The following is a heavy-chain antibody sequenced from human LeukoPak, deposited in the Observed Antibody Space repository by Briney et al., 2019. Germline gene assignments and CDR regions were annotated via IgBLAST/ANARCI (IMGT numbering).Heavy chain of an antibody. CDR2: IYHSGST. D-gene: IGHD3-22*01. J-gene: IGHJ2*01. V-gene: IGHV4-30-2*01. CDR3: ARGNYYDSSGYYSWYFDL. Sequence: KTSETLSLTCAVSGGSISSGGYSWSWIRQPPGKGLEWIGYIYHSGSTYYNPSLKSRVTMSVDRSKNQFSLKLSSVTAADTAVYYCARGNYYDSSGYYSWYFDLWGRGTLVTVSS. CDR1: GGSISSGGYS.